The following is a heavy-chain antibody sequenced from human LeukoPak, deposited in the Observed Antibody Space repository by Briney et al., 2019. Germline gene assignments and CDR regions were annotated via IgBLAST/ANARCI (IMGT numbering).Heavy chain of an antibody. V-gene: IGHV4-59*12. J-gene: IGHJ5*02. CDR1: GGSISSYY. D-gene: IGHD3-10*01. CDR3: ARVRRFGAHRFDP. CDR2: IYYSGST. Sequence: SETLSLTCTVSGGSISSYYWSWIRQPPATGLERIGYIYYSGSTNYNPSLKRRVTISVDTSKNQFSLKLSSVTAADTAVYYCARVRRFGAHRFDPWGQGTLVTVSS.